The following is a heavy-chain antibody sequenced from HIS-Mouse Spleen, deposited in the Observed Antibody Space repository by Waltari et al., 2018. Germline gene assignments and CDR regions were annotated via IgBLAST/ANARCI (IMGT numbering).Heavy chain of an antibody. V-gene: IGHV3-7*01. Sequence: LQLQESGPGLVKPSETLSLTCTVPGGPIRSSSYYWGWIRQPPGKGLEWVANIKQDGSEKYYVDSVKGRFTISRDNAKNSLYLQMNSLRAEDTAVYYCARDRYWYFDLWGRGTLVTVSS. CDR2: IKQDGSEK. J-gene: IGHJ2*01. CDR1: GGPIRSSSYY. CDR3: ARDRYWYFDL.